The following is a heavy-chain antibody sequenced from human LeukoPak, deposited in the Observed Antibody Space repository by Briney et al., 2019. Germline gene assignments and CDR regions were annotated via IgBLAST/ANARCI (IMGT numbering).Heavy chain of an antibody. J-gene: IGHJ4*02. Sequence: GGSLRLSCTASGFTFGDYAMSWVRQAPGKGLEGVGFIRSKAYGGTTEYAASVKGRFTILRDDSKSIAYLQMNSLKTEDTAVYYCTRDGREKLRYFDWASAPYYFDYWGQGTLVTVSS. CDR2: IRSKAYGGTT. CDR3: TRDGREKLRYFDWASAPYYFDY. D-gene: IGHD3-9*01. CDR1: GFTFGDYA. V-gene: IGHV3-49*04.